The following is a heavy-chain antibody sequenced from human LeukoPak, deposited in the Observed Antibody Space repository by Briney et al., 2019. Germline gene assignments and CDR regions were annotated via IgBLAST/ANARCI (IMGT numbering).Heavy chain of an antibody. Sequence: GGSLRLSCAASGFNLGSYGMSWDRQAPGKGLEWVSSISNDGGGTFSADSVRGRFTISRDNSKNTLFLQMDSLRAEDTALYFCAKGSSGYFFDHWGQGSLVTVSS. D-gene: IGHD3-22*01. CDR2: ISNDGGGT. J-gene: IGHJ4*02. CDR3: AKGSSGYFFDH. V-gene: IGHV3-23*01. CDR1: GFNLGSYG.